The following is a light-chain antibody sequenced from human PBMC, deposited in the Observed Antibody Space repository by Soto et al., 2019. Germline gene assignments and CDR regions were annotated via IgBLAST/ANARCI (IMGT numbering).Light chain of an antibody. V-gene: IGLV2-11*01. Sequence: QSALTQPRSVSGSPGQSVTISCTGSSSDVGGYNFVSWYLQYPGKAPKLLIYDVDKRPSGVPHRFSGSRSGNTASLTISGLQAEDGADYFCCSYAGSPWVFGTGTKVTVL. J-gene: IGLJ1*01. CDR2: DVD. CDR3: CSYAGSPWV. CDR1: SSDVGGYNF.